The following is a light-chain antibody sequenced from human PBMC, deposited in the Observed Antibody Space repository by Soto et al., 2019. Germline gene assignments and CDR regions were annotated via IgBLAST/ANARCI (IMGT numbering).Light chain of an antibody. CDR2: GTS. CDR1: QSVSSKY. V-gene: IGKV3-20*01. CDR3: QQYGSSLFT. J-gene: IGKJ3*01. Sequence: EIVLTQSPGTLSLSPGERATLSCRASQSVSSKYLAWYQQKPGQAPRVLIYGTSIRASGVPERFSGGGSGTDFTLTITRLDPADFAVYYCQQYGSSLFTVGPGTKVDIK.